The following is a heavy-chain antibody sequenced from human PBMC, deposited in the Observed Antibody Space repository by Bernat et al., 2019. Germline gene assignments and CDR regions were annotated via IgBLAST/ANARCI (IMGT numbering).Heavy chain of an antibody. CDR1: GGSFSGYY. CDR3: ARVQGWYNFDY. J-gene: IGHJ4*02. CDR2: IYSGGST. V-gene: IGHV3-66*01. Sequence: VQLQQWGAGLLKPSETLSLTCAVYGGSFSGYYWSWIRQPPGKGLEWVSVIYSGGSTYYADSVKGRFTISRDNSKNTLYLQMNSLRAEDTAVYYCARVQGWYNFDYWGQGTLVTVSS. D-gene: IGHD2-15*01.